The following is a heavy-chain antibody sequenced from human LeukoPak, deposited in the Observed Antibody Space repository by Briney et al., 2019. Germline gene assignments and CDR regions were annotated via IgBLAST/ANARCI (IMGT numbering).Heavy chain of an antibody. CDR1: GFTFDDYA. CDR3: AKAQKSYYDSSGYSPAGAFDI. J-gene: IGHJ3*02. V-gene: IGHV3-9*03. D-gene: IGHD3-22*01. Sequence: GGSLRLSCAASGFTFDDYAMHWVRQAPGKGLEWVSGISWNSGSIGYADSVKGRFTISRDNAKNSLYLQMNGLRAEDMALYYCAKAQKSYYDSSGYSPAGAFDIWGQGTMVTVSS. CDR2: ISWNSGSI.